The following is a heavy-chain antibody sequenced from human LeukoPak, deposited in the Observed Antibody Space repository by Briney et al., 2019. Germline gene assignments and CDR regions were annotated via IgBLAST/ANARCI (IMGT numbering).Heavy chain of an antibody. CDR3: ARGVGPGSWYDSSGYYSDFDY. V-gene: IGHV3-74*01. J-gene: IGHJ4*02. D-gene: IGHD3-22*01. CDR2: INSDGSST. CDR1: GFTFSSYW. Sequence: GGSLRLSCAASGFTFSSYWMHWVRQAPGKGLVWVSRINSDGSSTSYADSVKGRFTISRDNAKNTLYLQMNSLRAEDTAVYYCARGVGPGSWYDSSGYYSDFDYWGQGTLVTVSS.